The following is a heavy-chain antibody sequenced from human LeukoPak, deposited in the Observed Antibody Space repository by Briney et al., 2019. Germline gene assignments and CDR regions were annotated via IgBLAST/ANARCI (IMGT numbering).Heavy chain of an antibody. CDR1: GFTFSSYG. J-gene: IGHJ4*02. V-gene: IGHV3-33*07. CDR3: ARDPGVRWLVGFDY. Sequence: GGSLRLSCAASGFTFSSYGMCWVRPGPGKGLEWVGVIWYDESNKYYSNSVKGLFTISTDNSKNTLYMQMVTRRAEDTAVYYCARDPGVRWLVGFDYWGQGTLVTVSS. CDR2: IWYDESNK. D-gene: IGHD6-19*01.